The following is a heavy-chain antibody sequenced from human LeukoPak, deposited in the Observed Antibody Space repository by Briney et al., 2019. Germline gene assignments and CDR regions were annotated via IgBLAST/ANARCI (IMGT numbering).Heavy chain of an antibody. Sequence: GGSLRLSCAASGFTFSDYYMSWIRQAPGKGLEWVSYISSSGSTIYYADSVKGRFTISRDNAKNSLYLQMNSLRAEDTAVYYCARDEATGGYYYYMDVWGKGTTVTISS. CDR3: ARDEATGGYYYYMDV. V-gene: IGHV3-11*04. D-gene: IGHD5-12*01. CDR1: GFTFSDYY. CDR2: ISSSGSTI. J-gene: IGHJ6*03.